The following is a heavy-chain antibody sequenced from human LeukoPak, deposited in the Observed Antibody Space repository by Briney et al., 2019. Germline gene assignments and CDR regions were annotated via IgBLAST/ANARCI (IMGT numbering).Heavy chain of an antibody. J-gene: IGHJ4*02. CDR2: IYYRGTT. CDR1: GDFISSSGFY. D-gene: IGHD6-19*01. CDR3: AGSISWYHFDY. Sequence: SETLSLTCTVSGDFISSSGFYWGWIRQPPGRGLEWIGTIYYRGTTYYKPSLKSRVTITIDTSKNEFSLNLNSANAADTALYYCAGSISWYHFDYWGQGALVTVSS. V-gene: IGHV4-39*07.